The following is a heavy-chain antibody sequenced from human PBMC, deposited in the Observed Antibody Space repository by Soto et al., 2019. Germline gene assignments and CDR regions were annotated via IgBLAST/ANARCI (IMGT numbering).Heavy chain of an antibody. CDR2: IYWDDDK. Sequence: QITLNESGPTQVKPRQTLTLTCTFSGFSLTTSGVGVGWIRQSPGKAPEWLALIYWDDDKRYSPSLKSRLTTTKETSKNRVVMTMADLDPADTATYYCAHRVLRTVFGLVTTTASYFDFWGQGTQVAVSS. CDR1: GFSLTTSGVG. CDR3: AHRVLRTVFGLVTTTASYFDF. D-gene: IGHD3-3*01. V-gene: IGHV2-5*02. J-gene: IGHJ4*02.